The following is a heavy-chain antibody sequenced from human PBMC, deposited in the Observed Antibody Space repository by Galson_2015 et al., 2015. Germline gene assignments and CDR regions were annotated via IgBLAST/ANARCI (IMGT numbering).Heavy chain of an antibody. D-gene: IGHD3-22*01. V-gene: IGHV3-30-3*01. Sequence: SLRLSCAASGFTFSSYAMRWVRQAPGKGLEWVAVISYDGSNKYYADSVKGRFTISRDNSKNTLYLQMNSLRAEDTAVYYCARDPYDSSGYFDYWGQGTLVTVSS. CDR3: ARDPYDSSGYFDY. J-gene: IGHJ4*02. CDR1: GFTFSSYA. CDR2: ISYDGSNK.